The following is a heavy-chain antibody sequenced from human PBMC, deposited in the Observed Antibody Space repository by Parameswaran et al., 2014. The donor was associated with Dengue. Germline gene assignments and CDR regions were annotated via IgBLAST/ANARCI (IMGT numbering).Heavy chain of an antibody. Sequence: RWIRSPQGRGWSGSHTLVVVVVVIYYADSVKGRFIISRDNAKNSLYLQMNNLRAEDTAVYYCARGAAVDYWGQGTLVTVSS. D-gene: IGHD6-13*01. CDR2: LVVVVVVI. CDR3: ARGAAVDY. J-gene: IGHJ4*02. V-gene: IGHV3-11*01.